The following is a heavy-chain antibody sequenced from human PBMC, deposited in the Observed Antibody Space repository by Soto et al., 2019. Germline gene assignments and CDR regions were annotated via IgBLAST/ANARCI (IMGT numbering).Heavy chain of an antibody. V-gene: IGHV6-1*01. CDR1: GDSVSSNSSA. J-gene: IGHJ5*02. CDR3: ARAPTAAAGGWWLDP. D-gene: IGHD6-13*01. CDR2: TYYRSKWYN. Sequence: SQTLSLTCAISGDSVSSNSSAWNWIRQSPSRGLEWLGRTYYRSKWYNDYAVSVKSRITINPDTSKNQFSLQLNSVTPEDTAVYYCARAPTAAAGGWWLDPWGQGTLVTVSS.